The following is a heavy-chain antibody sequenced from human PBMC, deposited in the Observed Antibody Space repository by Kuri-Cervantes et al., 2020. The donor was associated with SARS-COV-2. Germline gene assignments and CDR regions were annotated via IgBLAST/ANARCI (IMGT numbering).Heavy chain of an antibody. J-gene: IGHJ5*02. CDR1: GFTFNSYA. Sequence: GESLKISCSASGFTFNSYAMHWVRQAPGKGLEWVAVISYDGSNKYYADSVKGRFTISRDNSKNTLYLQMNSLRAEDTAVYYCARDKSGSYRPHNWFDPWGQGTLVTVSS. CDR2: ISYDGSNK. D-gene: IGHD1-26*01. CDR3: ARDKSGSYRPHNWFDP. V-gene: IGHV3-30*01.